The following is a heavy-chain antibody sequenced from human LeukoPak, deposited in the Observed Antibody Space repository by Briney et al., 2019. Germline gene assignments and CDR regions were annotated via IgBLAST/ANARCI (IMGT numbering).Heavy chain of an antibody. D-gene: IGHD3-10*01. J-gene: IGHJ3*02. CDR3: ARGYKATLWFGELLSLNDAFDI. Sequence: ASVKVSCKASGYTFTGYYKHWVRQAPGQGLEWMGRINPNSGGTNYAQKFQGRVTMTRDTSISTAYMELSRLRSDDTAVYYCARGYKATLWFGELLSLNDAFDIWGQGTMVTVSS. CDR1: GYTFTGYY. V-gene: IGHV1-2*06. CDR2: INPNSGGT.